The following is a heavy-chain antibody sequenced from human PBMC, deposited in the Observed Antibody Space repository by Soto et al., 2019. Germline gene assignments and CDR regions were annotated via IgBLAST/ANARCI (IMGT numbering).Heavy chain of an antibody. Sequence: QVQLQESGPGLVKPSQTLSLTCTVSGGSISSGGYYWSWIRQHPGKGLEWIGYIYYSGSTYYNPSPKRRVTISVDTSRNQFTLKLSSVAAADTAVYYCARGPGTMAKIDYWGQGTLVTVSS. V-gene: IGHV4-31*03. D-gene: IGHD3-10*01. J-gene: IGHJ4*02. CDR3: ARGPGTMAKIDY. CDR1: GGSISSGGYY. CDR2: IYYSGST.